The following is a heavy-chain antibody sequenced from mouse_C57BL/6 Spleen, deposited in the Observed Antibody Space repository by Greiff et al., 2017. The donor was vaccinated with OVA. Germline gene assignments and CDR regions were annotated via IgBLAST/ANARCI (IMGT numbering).Heavy chain of an antibody. V-gene: IGHV1-15*01. CDR2: IDPETGGT. CDR1: GYTFTDYE. Sequence: QVQLKQSGAELVRPGASVTLSCKASGYTFTDYEMHWVKQTPVHGLEWIGAIDPETGGTAYNQKFKGKAILTADKSSSTAYMELRSLTSEDSAVYYCTRDSNYLLFDYWGQGTTLTVSS. CDR3: TRDSNYLLFDY. J-gene: IGHJ2*01. D-gene: IGHD2-5*01.